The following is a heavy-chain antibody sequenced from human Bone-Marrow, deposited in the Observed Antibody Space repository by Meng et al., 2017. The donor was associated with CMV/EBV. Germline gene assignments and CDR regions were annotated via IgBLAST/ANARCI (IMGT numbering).Heavy chain of an antibody. CDR3: ARGGTVSNFYY. CDR1: GFTFSSYS. Sequence: GESLKISCAASGFTFSSYSMNWVRQAPGKGLEWVSYISSSGSTIYYADSVKGRFTISRDNAKNSLYLQMNSLRAEDTAVYYCARGGTVSNFYYWGQGTLVTVSS. V-gene: IGHV3-48*04. J-gene: IGHJ4*02. CDR2: ISSSGSTI. D-gene: IGHD4-11*01.